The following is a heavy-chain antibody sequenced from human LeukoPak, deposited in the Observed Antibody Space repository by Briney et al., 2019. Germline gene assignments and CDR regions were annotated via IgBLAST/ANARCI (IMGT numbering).Heavy chain of an antibody. CDR2: IRYDGSNK. Sequence: GGSLRLSCAASGFTFSSYGMHWVHQAPGKGLEWVAFIRYDGSNKCYADSVKGRFTISRDNSKNTLYLQMNSLRAEDTAVYYCAKDTGLRSLDYWGQGTLVTVSS. CDR3: AKDTGLRSLDY. CDR1: GFTFSSYG. V-gene: IGHV3-30*02. J-gene: IGHJ4*02. D-gene: IGHD5-12*01.